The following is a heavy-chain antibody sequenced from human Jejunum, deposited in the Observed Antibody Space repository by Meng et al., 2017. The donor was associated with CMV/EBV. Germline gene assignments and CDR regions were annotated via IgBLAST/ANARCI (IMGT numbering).Heavy chain of an antibody. J-gene: IGHJ6*02. V-gene: IGHV3-7*01. D-gene: IGHD3-3*01. Sequence: DRQGTGKGLEWVDNNKQDGGETNYVDSVKGQLRHSLPLSSLSLSLQMNSLRAEDTAVYYCARESYDFWSGYHDFWRGYLPYGMDVWGQGTTVTVSS. CDR2: NKQDGGET. CDR3: ARESYDFWSGYHDFWRGYLPYGMDV.